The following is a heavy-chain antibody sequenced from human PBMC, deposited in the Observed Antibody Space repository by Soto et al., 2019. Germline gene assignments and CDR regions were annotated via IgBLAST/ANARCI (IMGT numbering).Heavy chain of an antibody. D-gene: IGHD3-3*01. CDR2: IVVGSGNT. V-gene: IGHV1-58*01. CDR3: ASAHEYFLEWFPWAFDI. Sequence: SVKVSCKASGFTFTSSAVQWVRQARGQRLEWIGWIVVGSGNTNYAQKFQERVTITRDMSTSTAYMELSSLRSDDTAVYYCASAHEYFLEWFPWAFDIWGQGTMVTGSS. CDR1: GFTFTSSA. J-gene: IGHJ3*02.